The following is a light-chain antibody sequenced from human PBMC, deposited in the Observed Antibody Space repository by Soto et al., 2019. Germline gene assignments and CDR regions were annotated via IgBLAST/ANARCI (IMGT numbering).Light chain of an antibody. CDR1: NSNIGNTY. CDR3: GAWDSGLSGYV. CDR2: ENN. V-gene: IGLV1-51*02. J-gene: IGLJ1*01. Sequence: QSVLTQPPSVSAAPGQKVTISCSGSNSNIGNTYVSWYQQLPGTAPKLLIYENNKRPSGIPDRFSGSKSGTSATLGITGLQTGDEADYYCGAWDSGLSGYVFGTGNKLTVL.